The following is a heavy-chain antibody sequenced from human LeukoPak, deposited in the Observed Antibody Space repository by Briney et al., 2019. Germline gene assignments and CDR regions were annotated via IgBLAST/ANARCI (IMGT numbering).Heavy chain of an antibody. CDR3: ARGSNYDYYYMDV. Sequence: GSSVKVSCKASGGTFSSYTISWVRQAPGQGLEWMGRIIPILGIANYAQKFQGRVTITADKSTSTAYMELSSLRPEDTAVYYCARGSNYDYYYMDVWGKGTTVTVSS. V-gene: IGHV1-69*02. CDR1: GGTFSSYT. J-gene: IGHJ6*03. CDR2: IIPILGIA. D-gene: IGHD4-11*01.